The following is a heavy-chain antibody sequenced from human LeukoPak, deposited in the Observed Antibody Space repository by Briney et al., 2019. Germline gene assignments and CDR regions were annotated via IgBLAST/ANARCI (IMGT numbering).Heavy chain of an antibody. J-gene: IGHJ6*03. CDR3: ATHTAMATIHYYYYMDV. D-gene: IGHD5-18*01. CDR1: GFTFSSYG. Sequence: PGGSLRLSCAASGFTFSSYGMHWVRQAPGKGLEWVAFIRYDGSNKYYADSVKGRFTISRDNSKNTLYLQMNSLRAEDTAVYYCATHTAMATIHYYYYMDVWGKGTTVTISS. V-gene: IGHV3-30*02. CDR2: IRYDGSNK.